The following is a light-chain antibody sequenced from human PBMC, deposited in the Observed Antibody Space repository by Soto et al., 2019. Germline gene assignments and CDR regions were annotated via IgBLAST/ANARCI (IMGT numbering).Light chain of an antibody. Sequence: QSALTQPASVSGSPGQSITISCTGTSSDIGRYTYVSWYQQHPGKAPKLMIFDVSDRPSGVSNHFSGSMSGNTASLTISGLQTEDEADYYCSSYTSSSALVVFGTGTKLTVL. CDR1: SSDIGRYTY. CDR2: DVS. J-gene: IGLJ1*01. V-gene: IGLV2-14*03. CDR3: SSYTSSSALVV.